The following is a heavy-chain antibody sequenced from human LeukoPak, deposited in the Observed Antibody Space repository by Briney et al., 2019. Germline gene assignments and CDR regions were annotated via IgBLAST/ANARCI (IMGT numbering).Heavy chain of an antibody. CDR2: ISGSGSGGST. V-gene: IGHV3-23*01. CDR3: AREIVVVTAAMGALVGAPVKFDP. CDR1: GFTFSSSA. J-gene: IGHJ5*02. D-gene: IGHD2-2*01. Sequence: TGGSLRLSCAASGFTFSSSAMSWVRQAPGKGLEWVSSISGSGSGGSTYYADSVKGRFTISRGNSKTTMYLQMNSLRAEDTAVYYCAREIVVVTAAMGALVGAPVKFDPWGQGTLVTVSS.